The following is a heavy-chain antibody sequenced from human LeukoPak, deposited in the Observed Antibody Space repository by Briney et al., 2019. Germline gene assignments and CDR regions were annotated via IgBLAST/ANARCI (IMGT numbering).Heavy chain of an antibody. CDR3: ASSLYSRGWSLNSGSFDI. CDR1: GFIFSGSA. D-gene: IGHD6-19*01. CDR2: IRSKTNNYAT. Sequence: GGSLRLSCAASGFIFSGSAMHWVRQASGKGLEWVGRIRSKTNNYATAYAASLKGRFTISRDDSKNTAYLQMNSLKTEDTAVYYCASSLYSRGWSLNSGSFDIWGQGTMVTVSS. J-gene: IGHJ3*02. V-gene: IGHV3-73*01.